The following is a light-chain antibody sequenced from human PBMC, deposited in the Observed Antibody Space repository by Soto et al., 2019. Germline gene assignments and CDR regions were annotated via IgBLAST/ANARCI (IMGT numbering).Light chain of an antibody. CDR3: GTWDSSLSDWV. CDR1: SSNIGNNY. J-gene: IGLJ3*02. Sequence: QSVLTQPPSVSAAPGQKVTISCSGSSSNIGNNYVSWYQQLPGTAPKLLIYDNNKRPSGIPDRFSGSKSGTSATLGITGLQTGDEADYYCGTWDSSLSDWVFGGGPKVTVL. CDR2: DNN. V-gene: IGLV1-51*01.